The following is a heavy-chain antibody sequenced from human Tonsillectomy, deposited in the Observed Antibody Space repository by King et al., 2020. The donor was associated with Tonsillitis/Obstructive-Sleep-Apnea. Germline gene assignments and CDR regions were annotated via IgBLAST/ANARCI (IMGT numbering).Heavy chain of an antibody. Sequence: VQLVESGGGVVQPGRSLRLSCAASGFTFSSYAMYWVRQAPGKGLEWVADISYDGSKKYYADSVKGRITISRDNSKNTLHLQMNSLRAEDTAVYYCAREIGSSGWYPHFYYWGQGILVTVSS. CDR2: ISYDGSKK. CDR1: GFTFSSYA. V-gene: IGHV3-30*04. J-gene: IGHJ4*02. CDR3: AREIGSSGWYPHFYY. D-gene: IGHD6-19*01.